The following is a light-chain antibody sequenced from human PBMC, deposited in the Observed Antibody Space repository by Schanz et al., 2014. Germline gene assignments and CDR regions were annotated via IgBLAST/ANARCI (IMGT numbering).Light chain of an antibody. CDR2: EVT. Sequence: QSALTQPRSVSGSPGQSVTISCSGTSSDVGGYNYVSWYQQHPGKGPKVMIYEVTKRPSGVPDRFSGSKSGNTASLTVSGLQAEDEGDYYCSSHASNNPRVVFGGGTKLTVL. CDR3: SSHASNNPRVV. V-gene: IGLV2-11*02. J-gene: IGLJ2*01. CDR1: SSDVGGYNY.